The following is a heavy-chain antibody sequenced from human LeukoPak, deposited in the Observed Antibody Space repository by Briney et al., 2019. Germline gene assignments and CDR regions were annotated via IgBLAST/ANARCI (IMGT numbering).Heavy chain of an antibody. CDR2: FDPEDGET. CDR1: GYTLTELS. J-gene: IGHJ5*02. V-gene: IGHV1-24*01. D-gene: IGHD5-18*01. Sequence: GASVKVSCKVSGYTLTELSMHWVRQAPGKGLEWMGGFDPEDGETIYAQKFQGRVTMTEDTSTDTAYMELSSLRSEDTAVYYCARIQLWSHSTKWFDPWGQGTLVTVSS. CDR3: ARIQLWSHSTKWFDP.